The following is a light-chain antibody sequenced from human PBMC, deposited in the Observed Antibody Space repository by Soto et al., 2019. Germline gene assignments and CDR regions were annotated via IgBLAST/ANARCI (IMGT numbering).Light chain of an antibody. V-gene: IGLV2-14*01. CDR2: DVS. CDR1: SRDVVVYNY. Sequence: SVLTQPAPVSGAPGPSITISCTGTSRDVVVYNYFSWYHQHPGKAPKLMIYDVSNRPSGVSNRFSGSKSGNTASLTISGLQAEDEADYYCSSYTSSSTLGVVFGGGTQLTVL. J-gene: IGLJ2*01. CDR3: SSYTSSSTLGVV.